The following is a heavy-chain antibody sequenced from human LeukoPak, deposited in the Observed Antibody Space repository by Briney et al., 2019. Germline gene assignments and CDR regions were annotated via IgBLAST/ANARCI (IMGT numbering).Heavy chain of an antibody. CDR3: AKERPSPFDS. V-gene: IGHV3-30*04. Sequence: GGSLRLSCAASKFTFSSYAMHWVRQAPGKGLEWVAVISYDGSNKYYADSVKGRFTISRDNSKNTLYLQTNSLRAEDTAVYYCAKERPSPFDSWGQGTLVTVSS. CDR1: KFTFSSYA. CDR2: ISYDGSNK. J-gene: IGHJ4*02. D-gene: IGHD6-6*01.